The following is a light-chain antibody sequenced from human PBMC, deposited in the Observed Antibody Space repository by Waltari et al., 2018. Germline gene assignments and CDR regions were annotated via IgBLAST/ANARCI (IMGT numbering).Light chain of an antibody. CDR3: QTGGHGTWV. J-gene: IGLJ3*02. Sequence: QLVLTQSPSASASLGASVKLTCTLSSGHSSNVIAWHQQQPAKGPQYLMKVNSDGSHSKGDEIPDRFSGSSSGAERYLTISNVQSEDEADYYCQTGGHGTWVFGGGTKLTVL. V-gene: IGLV4-69*01. CDR2: VNSDGSH. CDR1: SGHSSNV.